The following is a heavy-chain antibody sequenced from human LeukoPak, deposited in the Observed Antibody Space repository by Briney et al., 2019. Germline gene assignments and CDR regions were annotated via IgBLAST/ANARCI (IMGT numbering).Heavy chain of an antibody. CDR1: GFTCSSYA. V-gene: IGHV3-23*01. J-gene: IGHJ4*02. CDR3: AKVDGFDY. Sequence: GGSLRLSCAASGFTCSSYAMSCLRQAPGKGLEGVSAMSGRGCSTYYADCVKGRFTISRDNSKNTLYLQMNCLRAEDTAVYYCAKVDGFDYWGQGTLVTVSS. CDR2: MSGRGCST. D-gene: IGHD3/OR15-3a*01.